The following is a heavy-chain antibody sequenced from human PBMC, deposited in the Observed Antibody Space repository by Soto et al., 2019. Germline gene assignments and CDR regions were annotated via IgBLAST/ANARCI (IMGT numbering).Heavy chain of an antibody. CDR3: ARDRRGLLDFWSGSYGMDV. CDR1: AGTFSSYA. V-gene: IGHV1-69*13. CDR2: IIPIFGTA. D-gene: IGHD3-3*01. J-gene: IGHJ6*02. Sequence: XSVKVSCKASAGTFSSYAISWVRQAPGQGLEWMGGIIPIFGTANYAQKFQGRVTITADESTSTAYMELSSLRSEDTAVYYCARDRRGLLDFWSGSYGMDVWGQGTTVTGSS.